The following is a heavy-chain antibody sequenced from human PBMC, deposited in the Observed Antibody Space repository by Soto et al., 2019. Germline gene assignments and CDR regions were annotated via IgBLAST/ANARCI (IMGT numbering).Heavy chain of an antibody. V-gene: IGHV1-3*05. Sequence: QVQLVQSGXEEKKXGASVKVSCKASGYTFTGYAMHWVRQAPGQRLEWMGWINAGNGNTKYSQKFQGRVTITRDTSASTAYMELSSLRSEDTAVYYCARAVAVAADFDYWGQGTLVTVSS. J-gene: IGHJ4*02. CDR2: INAGNGNT. CDR3: ARAVAVAADFDY. CDR1: GYTFTGYA. D-gene: IGHD6-19*01.